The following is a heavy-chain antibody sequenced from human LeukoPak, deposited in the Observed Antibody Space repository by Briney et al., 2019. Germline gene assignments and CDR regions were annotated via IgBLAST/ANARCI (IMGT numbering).Heavy chain of an antibody. CDR1: GFTFSSYA. CDR3: ARVSLRGRIAVAGPFDY. V-gene: IGHV3-30*04. Sequence: GRSLRLSCAASGFTFSSYAMHWVRQAPGKGLEWVAVISYVGSNKYYADSVKGRFTISRDNSKNTLYLQMNSLRAEDTAVYYCARVSLRGRIAVAGPFDYWGQGTLVTVSS. CDR2: ISYVGSNK. J-gene: IGHJ4*02. D-gene: IGHD6-19*01.